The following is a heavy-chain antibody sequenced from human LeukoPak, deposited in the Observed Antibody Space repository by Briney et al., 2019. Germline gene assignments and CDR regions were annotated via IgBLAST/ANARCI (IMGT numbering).Heavy chain of an antibody. CDR2: MYSGGNT. D-gene: IGHD4-11*01. J-gene: IGHJ4*02. CDR3: ARGIGSTVFFDH. CDR1: GFTFSSYA. Sequence: GRSLRLSCAASGFTFSSYAMSWVRQAPGKGLEWVSVMYSGGNTYYADSVKGRFTISRDKSKNTLYLQMNSLRAEDTAVYYCARGIGSTVFFDHWGQGTLVTVSS. V-gene: IGHV3-23*03.